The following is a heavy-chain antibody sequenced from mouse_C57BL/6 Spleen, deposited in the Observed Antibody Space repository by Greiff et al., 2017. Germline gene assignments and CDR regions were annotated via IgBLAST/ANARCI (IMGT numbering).Heavy chain of an antibody. J-gene: IGHJ2*01. V-gene: IGHV1-50*01. CDR2: IDPSDSYT. CDR1: GYTFTSYW. Sequence: VQLQQPGAELVQPGASVKLSCKASGYTFTSYWMQWVKQRPGQGLEWIGEIDPSDSYTNYNQKFKGKATLTVDNSSSTAYMQLSSLTSEDSAVYCCAKLGPFDDWGQGTTRTVSS. CDR3: AKLGPFDD. D-gene: IGHD4-1*01.